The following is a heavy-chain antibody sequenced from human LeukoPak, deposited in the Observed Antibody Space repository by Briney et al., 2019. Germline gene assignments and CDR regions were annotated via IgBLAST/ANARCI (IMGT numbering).Heavy chain of an antibody. CDR1: GFTFSSYA. CDR2: ISGSGGST. D-gene: IGHD1-26*01. CDR3: AKDLEGATYSHYFDY. Sequence: GGSLRLSCAASGFTFSSYAMSWVRQAPGKGLEWVSAISGSGGSTYYADSVKGRLTISRDNSKNTLYLQMNSLRAEDTAVYYCAKDLEGATYSHYFDYWGRGTLVTVSS. V-gene: IGHV3-23*01. J-gene: IGHJ4*02.